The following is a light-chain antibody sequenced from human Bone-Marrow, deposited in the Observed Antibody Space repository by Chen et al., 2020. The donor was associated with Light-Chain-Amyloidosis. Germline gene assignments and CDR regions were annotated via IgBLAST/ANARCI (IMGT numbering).Light chain of an antibody. Sequence: SYDLTQPPSVQVSPGQTARVTCSGDDLPTKYAYCYQQKPGQAPVLVIHRDTERPSGISERFSGSSSGTTATLHISGVQAEDEADYHCQSADSSGTYEVIFGGGTKLTVL. CDR1: DLPTKY. V-gene: IGLV3-25*03. CDR2: RDT. CDR3: QSADSSGTYEVI. J-gene: IGLJ2*01.